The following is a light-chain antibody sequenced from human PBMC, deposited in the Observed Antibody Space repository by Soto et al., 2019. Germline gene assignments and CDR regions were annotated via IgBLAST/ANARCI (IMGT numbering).Light chain of an antibody. J-gene: IGKJ1*01. CDR1: QSVSSNY. V-gene: IGKV3-20*01. Sequence: EIVLTQSPGTLSLSPGERATLSCRATQSVSSNYLAWYQQKPGQAPRPLIYGASSRATGIPDTFSGSGSGTDFTLTISRLEPEDFAVYYCQQYGSSPRTFGQGTKVEIK. CDR2: GAS. CDR3: QQYGSSPRT.